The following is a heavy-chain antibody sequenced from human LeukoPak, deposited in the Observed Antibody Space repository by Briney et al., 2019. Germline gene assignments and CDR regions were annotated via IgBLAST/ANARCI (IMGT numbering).Heavy chain of an antibody. CDR3: ARETASCGGDCYDY. D-gene: IGHD2-21*01. CDR2: LNSDGSST. J-gene: IGHJ4*02. V-gene: IGHV3-74*01. CDR1: GFTFSSYW. Sequence: GGSLRLSCAASGFTFSSYWMHWVRQAPGKGLVWVSRLNSDGSSTSYADSVKGRFTISRDNAKSSVYLQMNSLRAEDTAVYYCARETASCGGDCYDYWGQGTLVTVSS.